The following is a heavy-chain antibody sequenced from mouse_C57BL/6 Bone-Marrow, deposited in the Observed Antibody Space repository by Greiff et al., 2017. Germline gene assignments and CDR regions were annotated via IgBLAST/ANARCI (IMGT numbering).Heavy chain of an antibody. CDR1: GYAFTNYL. CDR3: GRSRDYAFAY. J-gene: IGHJ3*01. D-gene: IGHD2-4*01. Sequence: VQLQQSGAELVRPGTSVKVSCKASGYAFTNYLIEWVKQRPGQGLEWIGVINPGSGGTNYNEKFKGKATLTADKSSSTAYMQLSSLTSEDSAVYFCGRSRDYAFAYWGQGTLVTVSA. CDR2: INPGSGGT. V-gene: IGHV1-54*01.